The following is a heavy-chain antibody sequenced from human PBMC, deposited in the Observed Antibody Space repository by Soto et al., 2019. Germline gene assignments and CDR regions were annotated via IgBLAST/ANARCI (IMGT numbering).Heavy chain of an antibody. Sequence: QVQLVQSGAEVKKPGASVKVSCKASGYTFTSYDINWVRQATGQGLEWMGWMNPNSGNTGYAQKFQGRVTMTRNNSISTAYMELSSLRSEDTAVYYCARGTTYYDFWSGYGGYYYYGMDVWGQGTTVTVSS. CDR3: ARGTTYYDFWSGYGGYYYYGMDV. J-gene: IGHJ6*02. D-gene: IGHD3-3*01. V-gene: IGHV1-8*01. CDR1: GYTFTSYD. CDR2: MNPNSGNT.